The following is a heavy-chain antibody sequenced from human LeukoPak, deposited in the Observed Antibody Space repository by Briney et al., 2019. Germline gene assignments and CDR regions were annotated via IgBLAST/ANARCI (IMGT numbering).Heavy chain of an antibody. J-gene: IGHJ4*02. V-gene: IGHV3-11*04. CDR3: ARDFRYGYDC. Sequence: GGSLRLSCAASGFTFSNYYMSWIRQAPGKGLEWVSYISSSGSTIYYACSVKGPFTISRYNAKISLYLQRKSLRAEDTSLYYYARDFRYGYDCWGQGTLV. D-gene: IGHD5-18*01. CDR1: GFTFSNYY. CDR2: ISSSGSTI.